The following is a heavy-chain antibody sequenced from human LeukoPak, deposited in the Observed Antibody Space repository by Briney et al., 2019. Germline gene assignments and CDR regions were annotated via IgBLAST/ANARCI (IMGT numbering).Heavy chain of an antibody. CDR2: ISYSGST. J-gene: IGHJ3*02. CDR1: GGSITSGVSY. CDR3: ARDLDNNDAFDI. Sequence: PSETLSLTCTVSGGSITSGVSYWSWIRQHPGKGLEWIGYISYSGSTYQNPSLKSRVTISVDTSKNQFSLKLSSVTAADTAVYYCARDLDNNDAFDIWGQGTMVTVSS. V-gene: IGHV4-31*03. D-gene: IGHD5-24*01.